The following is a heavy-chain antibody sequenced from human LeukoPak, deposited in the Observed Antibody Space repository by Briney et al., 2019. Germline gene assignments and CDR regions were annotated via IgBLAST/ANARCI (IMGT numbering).Heavy chain of an antibody. CDR1: GFTFRTYA. D-gene: IGHD5-12*01. CDR2: ISYDGSNK. CDR3: AKDAPVDGGXGYYFDY. J-gene: IGHJ4*01. V-gene: IGHV3-30*04. Sequence: PGGSLRLSCAASGFTFRTYAMHWVRQAPGKGLEWVAVISYDGSNKYYADSVKGRFTISRDNSKNTLSLQMNSLRAEDTAVYYCAKDAPVDGGXGYYFDYWGXGTXVXVSS.